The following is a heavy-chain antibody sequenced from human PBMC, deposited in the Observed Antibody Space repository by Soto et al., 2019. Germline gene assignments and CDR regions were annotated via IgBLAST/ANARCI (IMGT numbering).Heavy chain of an antibody. CDR2: IFYSGTT. J-gene: IGHJ6*02. CDR3: ARDLWVEPELYYYGMDV. V-gene: IGHV4-30-4*01. Sequence: QVQLQESGPGLVRPSQTLSLTCTVSGDSISSADYYWSWIRQTPGKCLEWIGHIFYSGTTYYNPSLTSRLTISVDTSKNHFSLRLTSVTAADTAVYYCARDLWVEPELYYYGMDVWGQGTTVTVSS. CDR1: GDSISSADYY. D-gene: IGHD1-1*01.